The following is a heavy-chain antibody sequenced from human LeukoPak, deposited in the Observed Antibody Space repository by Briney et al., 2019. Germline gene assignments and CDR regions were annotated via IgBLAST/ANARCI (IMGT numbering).Heavy chain of an antibody. CDR3: ARSWGAAYYYYMDV. J-gene: IGHJ6*03. V-gene: IGHV3-48*01. CDR2: ISSSRTSK. Sequence: GGSLILSCVVSGFTFSNYSMNWVRQAPGKGLEWASYISSSRTSKYYADSVKGRFTISRDSAKNSLYLQMNTLRVEDTAVYYCARSWGAAYYYYMDVWGKGTTVTVSS. CDR1: GFTFSNYS. D-gene: IGHD3-16*01.